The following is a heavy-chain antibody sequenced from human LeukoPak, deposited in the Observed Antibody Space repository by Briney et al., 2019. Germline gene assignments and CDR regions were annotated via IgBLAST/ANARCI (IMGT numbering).Heavy chain of an antibody. CDR3: ARVGDHFHWYLDL. D-gene: IGHD3-3*02. CDR1: GFTVSTNY. Sequence: SGGSLRLSCAASGFTVSTNYMDWVRQAPGKGLEWVSILYSGSSTYYADSVEGRFTISRDSSKNTLFLQMNDLRAEDTAVYYCARVGDHFHWYLDLRGRGTLVTVSS. CDR2: LYSGSST. J-gene: IGHJ2*01. V-gene: IGHV3-53*01.